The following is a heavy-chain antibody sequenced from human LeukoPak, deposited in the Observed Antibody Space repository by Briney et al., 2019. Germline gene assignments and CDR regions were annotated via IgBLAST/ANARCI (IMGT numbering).Heavy chain of an antibody. CDR3: ATEFPCSSTSCYTWDY. CDR1: GYTLTELS. D-gene: IGHD2-2*02. J-gene: IGHJ4*02. CDR2: FDPEDGET. V-gene: IGHV1-24*01. Sequence: ASVKVSCKVSGYTLTELSMHWVRQAPGKGLEWMGGFDPEDGETIYAQKFQGRVTMTEDTSTDTAYMELSSLRSEDTAVYYCATEFPCSSTSCYTWDYWGQGTLVTVSS.